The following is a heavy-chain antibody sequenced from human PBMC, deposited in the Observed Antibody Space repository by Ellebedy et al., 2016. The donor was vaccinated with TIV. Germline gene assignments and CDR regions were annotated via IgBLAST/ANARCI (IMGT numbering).Heavy chain of an antibody. CDR1: GYSFTTYA. CDR2: INPGSGNT. V-gene: IGHV1-3*01. CDR3: ARVQGYSSSSARGHWFDP. Sequence: AASVKVSCKASGYSFTTYAMHWVRQAPGQRLEWMGWINPGSGNTKYSQTFQGRLTITSDTSASTVYMELSSLRSEETAMYYCARVQGYSSSSARGHWFDPWGQGTLVTVSS. D-gene: IGHD6-6*01. J-gene: IGHJ5*02.